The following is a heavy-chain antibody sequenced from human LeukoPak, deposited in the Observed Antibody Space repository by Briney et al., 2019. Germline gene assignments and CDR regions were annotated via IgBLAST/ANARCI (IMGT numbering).Heavy chain of an antibody. Sequence: GGSLRLSCAASGFTFSNNWMTWVRQAPGKGLEWVANIKEDGSEKNYVDSVKGRFTISRDNAKNSLYLQMNSLRAEDTAVYYCATETNGRHYDYWGQGTLLTVSS. CDR2: IKEDGSEK. V-gene: IGHV3-7*01. D-gene: IGHD1-14*01. CDR1: GFTFSNNW. J-gene: IGHJ4*02. CDR3: ATETNGRHYDY.